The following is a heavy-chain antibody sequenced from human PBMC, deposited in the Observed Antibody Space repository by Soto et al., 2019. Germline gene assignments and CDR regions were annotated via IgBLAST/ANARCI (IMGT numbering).Heavy chain of an antibody. J-gene: IGHJ3*02. Sequence: QVQLVQSGAEVKKPGSSVKVSCKASGGTFSRYAISWVRQAPGQGLEWMGGIIPIFGTANYAQKFQGRVTITADESTSTAYMELSSLRSEDTAVYYCARDKPTYYYDSSGYDAFDIWGQGTMVTVSS. V-gene: IGHV1-69*01. D-gene: IGHD3-22*01. CDR3: ARDKPTYYYDSSGYDAFDI. CDR1: GGTFSRYA. CDR2: IIPIFGTA.